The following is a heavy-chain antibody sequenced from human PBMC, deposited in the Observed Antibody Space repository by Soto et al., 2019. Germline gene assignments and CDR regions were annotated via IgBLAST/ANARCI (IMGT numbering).Heavy chain of an antibody. CDR1: GFTFSHFW. D-gene: IGHD3-10*01. CDR2: INSDGTGP. V-gene: IGHV3-74*01. CDR3: ARVKPGGFGERTGIDA. Sequence: PGGSLRLSCAASGFTFSHFWMHWVRQDSGRGLVWISRINSDGTGPTYADSVKGRFTISRDNAKNTVVLQLNSLRAEDTGVYYCARVKPGGFGERTGIDAWGQGTTVTVSS. J-gene: IGHJ6*02.